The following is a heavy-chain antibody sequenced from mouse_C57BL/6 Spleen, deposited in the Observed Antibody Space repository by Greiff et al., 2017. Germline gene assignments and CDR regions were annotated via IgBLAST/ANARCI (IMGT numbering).Heavy chain of an antibody. CDR1: GIDFSRYW. CDR2: INPDSSTI. V-gene: IGHV4-1*01. D-gene: IGHD1-1*01. Sequence: DVKLEESGGGLAQPGGSLKLSCAASGIDFSRYWMSWVRRAPGKGLEWIGEINPDSSTINYAPSLKDKFIISRDNAKNTLYLQMSKVRSEDTALYYGARHEVYYYGSSSYWYFDVWGTGTTVTVSS. CDR3: ARHEVYYYGSSSYWYFDV. J-gene: IGHJ1*03.